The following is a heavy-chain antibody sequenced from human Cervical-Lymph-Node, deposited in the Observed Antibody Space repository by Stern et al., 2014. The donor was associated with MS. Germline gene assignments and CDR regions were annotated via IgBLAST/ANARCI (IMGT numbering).Heavy chain of an antibody. V-gene: IGHV1-3*01. CDR2: INGGRGTT. CDR3: ARQPDYSDFLDF. Sequence: VQLVESGAEVKKPGASMTISCKTSGYNFIDHAINWVRQAPGQRLEWMGWINGGRGTTKYSQKFQGRVSFTRDKAASAAYMDLSSLSPDDTAVYYCARQPDYSDFLDFWGQGTLVTVSS. J-gene: IGHJ4*02. CDR1: GYNFIDHA. D-gene: IGHD4-11*01.